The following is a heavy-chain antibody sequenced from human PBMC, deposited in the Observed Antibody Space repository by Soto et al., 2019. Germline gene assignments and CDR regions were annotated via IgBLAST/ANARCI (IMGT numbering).Heavy chain of an antibody. D-gene: IGHD6-13*01. Sequence: SETLSLTCAVYGGSFSGYYWSWIRQPPGKGLEWIGEINHSGSTNYNPSLKSRVTISVDTSKNQFSLKLSSVTATDTAVYYCAREKDNARTSLAAAYYYYYMDVWGKGTTVTVSS. J-gene: IGHJ6*03. CDR3: AREKDNARTSLAAAYYYYYMDV. CDR2: INHSGST. CDR1: GGSFSGYY. V-gene: IGHV4-34*01.